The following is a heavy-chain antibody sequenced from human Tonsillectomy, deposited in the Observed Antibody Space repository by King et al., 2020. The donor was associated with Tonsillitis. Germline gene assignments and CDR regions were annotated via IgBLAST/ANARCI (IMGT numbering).Heavy chain of an antibody. CDR1: GGSISSGGYS. J-gene: IGHJ4*02. CDR3: ARGSSITMIVVADHYFDY. Sequence: QLQESGPGLVKPSQTLSLTCAVSGGSISSGGYSWSWIRQPPGKGLEWIGYIYYSGSTYYNPSLKSRVTISVDTSKNQFSLKLSSVTAADTAVYYCARGSSITMIVVADHYFDYWGQGTLVTVSS. V-gene: IGHV4-30-4*07. D-gene: IGHD3-22*01. CDR2: IYYSGST.